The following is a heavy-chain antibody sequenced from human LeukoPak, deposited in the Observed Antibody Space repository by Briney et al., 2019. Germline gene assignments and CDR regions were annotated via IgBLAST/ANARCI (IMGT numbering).Heavy chain of an antibody. V-gene: IGHV1-2*02. CDR2: INPNSGGT. D-gene: IGHD4-17*01. CDR1: GYTFTGYY. J-gene: IGHJ5*02. CDR3: ARGSGVGDFLSWFDP. Sequence: GASVKVSCKASGYTFTGYYVHWVRQAPGQGLEWMGWINPNSGGTRYAQKFQGRVTMTTDTSTSTAYMELRSLRSDDTAVYYCARGSGVGDFLSWFDPWGQGTLVTVS.